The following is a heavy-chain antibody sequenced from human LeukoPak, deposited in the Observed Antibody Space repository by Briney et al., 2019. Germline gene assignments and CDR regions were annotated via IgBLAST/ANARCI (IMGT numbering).Heavy chain of an antibody. CDR2: IYYSGST. CDR3: ARSYCSGGSCYFSFDY. CDR1: GGSISSYY. Sequence: SETLSLTRTVSGGSISSYYWSWIRQPPGKGLEWIGYIYYSGSTNYNPSLKSRVTISVDTSKNQFSLKLSSVTAADTAVYYCARSYCSGGSCYFSFDYWGQGTLVTVSS. J-gene: IGHJ4*02. D-gene: IGHD2-15*01. V-gene: IGHV4-59*01.